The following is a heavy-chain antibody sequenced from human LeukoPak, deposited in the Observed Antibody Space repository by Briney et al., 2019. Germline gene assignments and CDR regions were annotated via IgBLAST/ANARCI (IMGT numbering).Heavy chain of an antibody. J-gene: IGHJ4*02. D-gene: IGHD1-26*01. Sequence: PSETLSLTCTVSGGSISSYYWSWIRQPPGKGLEWIGYIYYSGSTNYNPSLKSRVTLSVDTSKNQFSLKLSSVTAADTAVYYCARSATMRELLDYWGQGTLVTVSS. CDR3: ARSATMRELLDY. CDR1: GGSISSYY. V-gene: IGHV4-59*01. CDR2: IYYSGST.